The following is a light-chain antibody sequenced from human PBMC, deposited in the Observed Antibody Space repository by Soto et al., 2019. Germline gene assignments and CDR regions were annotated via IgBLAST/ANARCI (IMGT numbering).Light chain of an antibody. CDR2: DAS. V-gene: IGKV3-11*01. CDR1: QGVSSY. Sequence: EIVLTQSPATLSLSAGERATLSCRASQGVSSYLAWYQQKPGQAPRLLIYDASNRTPGIPARFRGSGSGTDFTPTISSLEPEDFAVYYCQQPRTFGQGTKLEIK. CDR3: QQPRT. J-gene: IGKJ2*01.